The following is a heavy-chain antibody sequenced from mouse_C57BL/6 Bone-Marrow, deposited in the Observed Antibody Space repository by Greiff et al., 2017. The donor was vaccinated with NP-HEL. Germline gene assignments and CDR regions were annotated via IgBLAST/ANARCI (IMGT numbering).Heavy chain of an antibody. Sequence: EVQLVESGGGLVQPGGSLSLSCAASGFTFTDYYMSWVRQPPGKALEWLGFIRNKANGYTTEYSASVHGRFTISRDNSQSILYLQMNSLRAEDSATYYCARPLYYDYDLYFDVWGTGTTVTVSS. J-gene: IGHJ1*03. V-gene: IGHV7-3*01. CDR2: IRNKANGYTT. CDR1: GFTFTDYY. D-gene: IGHD2-4*01. CDR3: ARPLYYDYDLYFDV.